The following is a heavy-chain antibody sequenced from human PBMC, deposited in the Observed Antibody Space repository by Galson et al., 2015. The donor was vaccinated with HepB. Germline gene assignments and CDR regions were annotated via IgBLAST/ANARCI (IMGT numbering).Heavy chain of an antibody. Sequence: SLRLSCAASGFTFSSYAMHWVRQAPGKGLEWVAVISYDGSNKYYADSVKGRFTISRDNSKNTLYLQMNSLRAEDTAVYYCASRGSGGQIDYWGQGTLVTVSS. V-gene: IGHV3-30*04. J-gene: IGHJ4*02. D-gene: IGHD3-10*01. CDR2: ISYDGSNK. CDR1: GFTFSSYA. CDR3: ASRGSGGQIDY.